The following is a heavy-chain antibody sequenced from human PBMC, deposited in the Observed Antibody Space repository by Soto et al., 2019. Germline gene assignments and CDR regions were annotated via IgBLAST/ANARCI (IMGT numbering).Heavy chain of an antibody. D-gene: IGHD2-15*01. CDR1: GGSFSGYY. J-gene: IGHJ6*02. CDR3: ARLGYCSGGSCYSLYYYGMDV. V-gene: IGHV4-34*01. Sequence: SETLSLTCAVYGGSFSGYYWSWIRQPPGKGLEWIGEINHSGRTNYNPSLKSRVTISVDTSKNQFSLKLSSVTAADTAVYYCARLGYCSGGSCYSLYYYGMDVWGQGTTVTVSS. CDR2: INHSGRT.